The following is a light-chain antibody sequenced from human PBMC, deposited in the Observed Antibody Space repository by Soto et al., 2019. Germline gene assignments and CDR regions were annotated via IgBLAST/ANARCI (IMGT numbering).Light chain of an antibody. V-gene: IGLV2-14*01. CDR3: SSYTSSNTLV. J-gene: IGLJ2*01. Sequence: QSALTQPASVAGSPGQSITISCTGTSSDVGAYNYVSWYQQHPGKAPKLMIFEVSDRPSGVSNRFSGSKSGNTASLTISGLHAEVEADYYCSSYTSSNTLVFGGGTKLTVL. CDR2: EVS. CDR1: SSDVGAYNY.